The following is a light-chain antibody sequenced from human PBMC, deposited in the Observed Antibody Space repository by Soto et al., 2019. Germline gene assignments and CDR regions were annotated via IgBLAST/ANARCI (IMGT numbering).Light chain of an antibody. Sequence: EIVLTQSPDTLFVSLGECATLSWLASQSVSSDLAWYQHKPGQAPRLLIYGASTRASGIPARFSGSGSETDFTLTISSLQSEDSAVYYCQQYHNWPPITFGQGTRLEIK. J-gene: IGKJ5*01. CDR2: GAS. V-gene: IGKV3-15*01. CDR3: QQYHNWPPIT. CDR1: QSVSSD.